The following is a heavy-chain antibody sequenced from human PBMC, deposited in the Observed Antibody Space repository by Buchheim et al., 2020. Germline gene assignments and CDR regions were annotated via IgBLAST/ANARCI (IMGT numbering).Heavy chain of an antibody. D-gene: IGHD3-3*01. CDR2: ISGSGGST. CDR1: GFTFSSYA. J-gene: IGHJ6*02. Sequence: EVQLLESGGGLVQPGGSLRLSCAASGFTFSSYAMSWVRQAPGKGLEWVSAISGSGGSTYYADSVKGRFTISRANSKNTLYLQMNSLRAEDTAVYYCARAGYDFWSGLTRDLDVWGQGTT. CDR3: ARAGYDFWSGLTRDLDV. V-gene: IGHV3-23*01.